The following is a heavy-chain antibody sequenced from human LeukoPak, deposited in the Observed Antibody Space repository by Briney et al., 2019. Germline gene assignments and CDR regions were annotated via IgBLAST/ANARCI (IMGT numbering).Heavy chain of an antibody. CDR1: GFTFSSYS. J-gene: IGHJ4*02. V-gene: IGHV3-21*01. D-gene: IGHD6-19*01. CDR2: ISSSSSYI. CDR3: ARDHAVAGPLDY. Sequence: GGSLRLSCAASGFTFSSYSMNWVRQAPGKGLEWVSSISSSSSYIYYADSVKGRFTISRDNAKNSLCLQMNSLRAEDTAVYYCARDHAVAGPLDYWGQGTLVTVSS.